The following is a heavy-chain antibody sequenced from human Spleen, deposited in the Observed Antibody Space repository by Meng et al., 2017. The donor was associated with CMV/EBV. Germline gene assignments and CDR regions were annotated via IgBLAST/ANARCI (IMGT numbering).Heavy chain of an antibody. V-gene: IGHV4-31*03. CDR1: GDSINRGNYC. CDR3: ARDAATETTRGLVD. Sequence: SETLSLTCTVSGDSINRGNYCWTWIRQHPGKGLEWLGYIYYSGRSYYNPSLKSRVTLAIDTSKNQFSLKLTSLTAADTAIYYCARDAATETTRGLVDWGQGNLVTVSS. CDR2: IYYSGRS. J-gene: IGHJ4*02. D-gene: IGHD4-11*01.